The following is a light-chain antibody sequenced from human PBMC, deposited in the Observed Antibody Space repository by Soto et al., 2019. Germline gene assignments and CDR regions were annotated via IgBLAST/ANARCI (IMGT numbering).Light chain of an antibody. J-gene: IGLJ1*01. CDR2: EVT. CDR3: CSYTGRTGDV. Sequence: QSVLTQPASVSGSPGQSITISCTGTSSDVGGYDYVSWYQQHPLKAPKLIIYEVTNRPSGVSSRFSGSKSGNTASLTISGLQAEDEADYYCCSYTGRTGDVFGTGTKVTVL. V-gene: IGLV2-14*01. CDR1: SSDVGGYDY.